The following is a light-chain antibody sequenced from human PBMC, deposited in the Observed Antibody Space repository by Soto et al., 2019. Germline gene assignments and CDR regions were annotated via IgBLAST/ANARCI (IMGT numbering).Light chain of an antibody. CDR1: QSISSY. CDR3: QQSYSILT. V-gene: IGKV1-39*01. Sequence: DIQMTQSPSSLSASVGDRVIITCRASQSISSYLNWYQQKPGKAPKLLIYAASSLQSGVPSRFSGSGSGTDFTLTISSLQPEDFATYYCQQSYSILTFGQGTRLEIK. CDR2: AAS. J-gene: IGKJ5*01.